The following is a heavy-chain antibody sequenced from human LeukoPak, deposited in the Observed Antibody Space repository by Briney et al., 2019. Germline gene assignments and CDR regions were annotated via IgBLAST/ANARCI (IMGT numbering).Heavy chain of an antibody. Sequence: GGSLRLSCAASRFTFDDYAMHWVRQAPGKGLEWVSGISWNSDSIGYADSVRGRFTTSRDNAKNSLYLQMNSLRAEDTAFYYCAINGGGDSGYGNFDYWGQGTLVTVSS. CDR2: ISWNSDSI. J-gene: IGHJ4*02. CDR3: AINGGGDSGYGNFDY. D-gene: IGHD5-12*01. CDR1: RFTFDDYA. V-gene: IGHV3-9*01.